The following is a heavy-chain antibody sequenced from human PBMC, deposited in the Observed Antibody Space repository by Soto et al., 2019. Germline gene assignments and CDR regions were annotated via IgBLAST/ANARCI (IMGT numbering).Heavy chain of an antibody. D-gene: IGHD3-16*01. V-gene: IGHV4-59*01. CDR3: ARGWGSKWYYFDS. CDR1: GVSSTSFY. J-gene: IGHJ4*02. CDR2: IFDNGDV. Sequence: QVRLQESGPGLVRPSETLSLTCTVSGVSSTSFYWSWIRQSPGKGLEWIGYIFDNGDVKYNPSLMSRLTMSIDMSKNEFSLRLKSVTAADTAMYYCARGWGSKWYYFDSWGEGTLVTDSS.